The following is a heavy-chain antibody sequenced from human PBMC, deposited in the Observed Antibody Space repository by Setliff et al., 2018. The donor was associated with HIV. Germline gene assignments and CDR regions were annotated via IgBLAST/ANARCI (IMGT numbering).Heavy chain of an antibody. CDR2: IHTSGTT. D-gene: IGHD2-8*01. CDR1: GGSISSYY. CDR3: ARLRPLRYAGSYFDY. Sequence: SETLSLTCTVSGGSISSYYWTWVRQPPGKGLEWIGNIHTSGTTKYNPSLNSRVTISVDMSKSQFSLKLTSVTAADTAVYYCARLRPLRYAGSYFDYWGQGTLVTVSS. V-gene: IGHV4-4*08. J-gene: IGHJ4*02.